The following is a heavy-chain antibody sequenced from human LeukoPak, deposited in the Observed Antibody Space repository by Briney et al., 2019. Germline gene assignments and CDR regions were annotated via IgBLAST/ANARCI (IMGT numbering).Heavy chain of an antibody. CDR2: IYYSGGT. Sequence: SETLSLTCTVSGYSISSGYFWGWIRQPPGKGLEWIGSIYYSGGTYYNPSLKSRVTISIDTSKNQFSLKLRSVTAADTAVYYCARDGNALWGQGTLVTVSS. D-gene: IGHD1-1*01. V-gene: IGHV4-38-2*02. CDR3: ARDGNAL. CDR1: GYSISSGYF. J-gene: IGHJ4*02.